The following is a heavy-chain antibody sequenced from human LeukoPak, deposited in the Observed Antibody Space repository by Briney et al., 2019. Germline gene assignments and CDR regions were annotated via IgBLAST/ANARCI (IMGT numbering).Heavy chain of an antibody. J-gene: IGHJ6*03. CDR1: GGSISSNTHY. Sequence: SETLSLTCTVSGGSISSNTHYWGWIRQPPWKGLEWIGSIYYSGSTYYNPSLKSRVTISVDTSKNQFSLKLSSVTAADTAVYYCARGGGQSYYYYYMDVWGKGTTVAVSS. CDR2: IYYSGST. CDR3: ARGGGQSYYYYYMDV. V-gene: IGHV4-39*07. D-gene: IGHD2-15*01.